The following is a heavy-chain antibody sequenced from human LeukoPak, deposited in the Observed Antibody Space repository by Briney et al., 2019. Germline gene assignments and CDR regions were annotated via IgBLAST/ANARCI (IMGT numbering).Heavy chain of an antibody. Sequence: GGSLRLSCVASGFTFTSYWMSWVRQAPGKGLEWAAIIKHDGSEKYYVDSVKGRFTISRDNAENSLYLQMNSLRAEDTAVYYCARGAQYSQHWGQGTLVTVSS. J-gene: IGHJ1*01. CDR2: IKHDGSEK. CDR3: ARGAQYSQH. V-gene: IGHV3-7*01. CDR1: GFTFTSYW.